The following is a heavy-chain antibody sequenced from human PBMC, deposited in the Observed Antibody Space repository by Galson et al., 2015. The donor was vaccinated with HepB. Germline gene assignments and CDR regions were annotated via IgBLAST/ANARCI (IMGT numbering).Heavy chain of an antibody. CDR1: GFTFSSYS. D-gene: IGHD1-7*01. CDR3: ARDVTGTLHFDY. J-gene: IGHJ4*02. CDR2: IRSRSSYI. V-gene: IGHV3-21*01. Sequence: SLRISCAASGFTFSSYSMNWVRQAPGKGLEWVSSIRSRSSYIYYADSVKGRFTISRDNAKNSLYLQMNSLRAEDTAVYYYARDVTGTLHFDYWGQGTLVTVSS.